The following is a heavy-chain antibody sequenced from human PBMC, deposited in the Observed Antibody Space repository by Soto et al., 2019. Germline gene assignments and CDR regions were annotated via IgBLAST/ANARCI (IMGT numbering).Heavy chain of an antibody. D-gene: IGHD6-6*01. J-gene: IGHJ6*02. Sequence: GGSLRLSCAASGFTFSSYSMNWDREAPGKGLEWVSSISSSSSYIYYADSVKGRFTISRDNAKNSLYLQMNSLRAEDTAVYYCARDRSSSYYYYYGMDVWGQGTTVTVSS. V-gene: IGHV3-21*01. CDR2: ISSSSSYI. CDR3: ARDRSSSYYYYYGMDV. CDR1: GFTFSSYS.